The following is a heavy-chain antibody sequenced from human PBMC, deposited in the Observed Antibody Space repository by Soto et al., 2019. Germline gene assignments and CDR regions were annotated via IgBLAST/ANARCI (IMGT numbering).Heavy chain of an antibody. CDR1: GFTFSSYA. CDR2: ISYDGSNK. V-gene: IGHV3-30-3*01. Sequence: GGSLRLSCAASGFTFSSYAMHWVRQAPGKGLEWVAVISYDGSNKYYADSVKGRFTISRDNSKNTLYLQMNSLRAEDTAVYYCASEVDTAMAKDSWAQGTLATVSS. D-gene: IGHD5-18*01. CDR3: ASEVDTAMAKDS. J-gene: IGHJ4*02.